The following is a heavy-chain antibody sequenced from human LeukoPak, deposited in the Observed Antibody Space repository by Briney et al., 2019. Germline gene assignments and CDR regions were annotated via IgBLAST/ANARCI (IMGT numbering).Heavy chain of an antibody. CDR1: GYTITSGYY. V-gene: IGHV4-38-2*02. D-gene: IGHD3-10*01. J-gene: IGHJ5*02. CDR3: ARLKGLGRFGERRNWFDP. Sequence: PSETLSLTCTVAGYTITSGYYWGWIRQPPGKGLEWIGSIHHRGSTYYNLSLKSRVTISVDTSKNQFSLKLSSVTAADTAVYYCARLKGLGRFGERRNWFDPWGQGTLVTVSS. CDR2: IHHRGST.